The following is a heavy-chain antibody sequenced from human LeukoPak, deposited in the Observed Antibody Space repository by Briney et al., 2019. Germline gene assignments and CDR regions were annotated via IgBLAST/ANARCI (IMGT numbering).Heavy chain of an antibody. J-gene: IGHJ4*02. CDR3: ARGANWGSPDY. CDR2: IYYSGTT. Sequence: SETLSLTCTVSGDSVGSDNYYWSWIPQSPAKGLEWIGYIYYSGTTSYNPSLKSRVTISLDTSKNQFSLKLSSVTAADTAVYYCARGANWGSPDYWGQGTLVTVSS. CDR1: GDSVGSDNYY. V-gene: IGHV4-61*01. D-gene: IGHD7-27*01.